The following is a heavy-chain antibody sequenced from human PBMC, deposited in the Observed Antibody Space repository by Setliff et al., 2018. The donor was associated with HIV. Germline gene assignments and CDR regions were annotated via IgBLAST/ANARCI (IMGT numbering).Heavy chain of an antibody. J-gene: IGHJ5*02. Sequence: PSETLSLTCAVSGYSISSGYYWGWIRQPTGKGLEWVGSIYHSGTTYYNPSLKSRITISVDTSKNQFSLKLSSVTAADTAVYYCARDRSDILTGYYEGWFDPWGQGTLVTVSS. CDR2: IYHSGTT. V-gene: IGHV4-38-2*02. CDR3: ARDRSDILTGYYEGWFDP. D-gene: IGHD3-9*01. CDR1: GYSISSGYY.